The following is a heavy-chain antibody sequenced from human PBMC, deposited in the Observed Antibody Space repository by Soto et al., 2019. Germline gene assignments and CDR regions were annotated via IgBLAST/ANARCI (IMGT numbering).Heavy chain of an antibody. V-gene: IGHV1-18*01. J-gene: IGHJ4*02. CDR3: ARGWPHDY. D-gene: IGHD3-3*01. CDR1: GYTFSNYG. CDR2: LSVYNGNT. Sequence: QVQLVQSGPEVKEPGASVKVSCKASGYTFSNYGITWVRQAPGKGLEWMGWLSVYNGNTNYAQNFRGRLTVTTDSFTSTAYMELHKLTSDDTAVYYCARGWPHDYCGQGTLVTVSS.